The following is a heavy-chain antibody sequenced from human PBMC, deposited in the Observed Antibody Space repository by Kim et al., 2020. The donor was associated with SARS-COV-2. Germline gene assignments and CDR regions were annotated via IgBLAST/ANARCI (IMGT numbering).Heavy chain of an antibody. CDR3: AKARIVVGGIDY. CDR2: ISGSRGST. D-gene: IGHD3-22*01. CDR1: GFIFSSYA. J-gene: IGHJ4*02. Sequence: GGSLRLSCAASGFIFSSYAMSWVRQAPGKGLEWVSGISGSRGSTHYADSVKGRFTIFRDNSNNTLYLQMNSLRAEDTAVYYCAKARIVVGGIDYWGQGTLVTVSS. V-gene: IGHV3-23*01.